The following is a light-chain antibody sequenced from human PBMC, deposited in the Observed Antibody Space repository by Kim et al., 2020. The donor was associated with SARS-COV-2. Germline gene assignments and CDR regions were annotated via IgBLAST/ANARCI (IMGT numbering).Light chain of an antibody. V-gene: IGKV3-11*01. CDR3: QQRSNWPT. J-gene: IGKJ2*01. CDR1: QSVSSY. CDR2: DAS. Sequence: LSVSPRQMATLSCRASQSVSSYLAWYQQTPGQAPRLLIYDASNRATGIPARFSGSGSGTDFTLTISSLEPEDFAVYYCQQRSNWPTFGQGTKLEI.